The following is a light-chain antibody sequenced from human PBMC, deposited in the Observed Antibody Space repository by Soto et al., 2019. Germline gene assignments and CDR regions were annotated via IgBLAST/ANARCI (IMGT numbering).Light chain of an antibody. CDR1: QSISTW. V-gene: IGKV1-5*03. CDR3: QQCDNYPLT. Sequence: IQMTQSPSTVSASVGDTVTITCRASQSISTWLAWYQQKPGKAPKVLIYKASTLESGVSPRFRGSGSVTEFTLTISDLQPEDFATYYCQQCDNYPLTFGGGTKVEIK. CDR2: KAS. J-gene: IGKJ4*01.